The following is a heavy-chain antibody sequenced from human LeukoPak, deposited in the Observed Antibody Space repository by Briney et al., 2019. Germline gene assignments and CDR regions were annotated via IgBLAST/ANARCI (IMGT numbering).Heavy chain of an antibody. CDR2: INHSGST. J-gene: IGHJ4*02. CDR3: ARGRGYDFWSGYWWYFGY. D-gene: IGHD3-3*01. Sequence: SETLSLTCAVYGGSFSGYYWSWIRQPPGKGLEWIGEINHSGSTNYNPSLKSRVTISVDTSKNQFSLKLSSVTAADTAVYYCARGRGYDFWSGYWWYFGYWGQGTLVTVSS. V-gene: IGHV4-34*01. CDR1: GGSFSGYY.